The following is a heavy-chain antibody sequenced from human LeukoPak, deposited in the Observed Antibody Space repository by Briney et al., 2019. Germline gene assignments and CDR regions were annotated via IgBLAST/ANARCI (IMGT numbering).Heavy chain of an antibody. CDR2: IYWNDDK. Sequence: SGPTLVNPTQTLTLTCTFSGFSLSTSGVGVGWIRQPPGKALEWLALIYWNDDKRYSPSLKSRLTITKGTSKNQVVLTMTNMDPVDTATYYCAHFMEWLHHFDYWGQGALVTVSS. CDR3: AHFMEWLHHFDY. J-gene: IGHJ4*02. D-gene: IGHD3-3*01. V-gene: IGHV2-5*01. CDR1: GFSLSTSGVG.